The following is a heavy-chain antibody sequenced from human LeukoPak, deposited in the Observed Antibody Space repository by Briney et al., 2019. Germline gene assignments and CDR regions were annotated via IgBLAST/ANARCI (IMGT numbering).Heavy chain of an antibody. J-gene: IGHJ6*02. Sequence: GGSLRLSCAASGFIFNNYEMKWVRQAPGKGLEWVSSISRSGSDIHYADSVKGRFAISRDNAKNSLYLQMNSLTAEDTAVYYCARDPAYDYNYFYYGLDVWGQGTTVTVSS. V-gene: IGHV3-48*03. D-gene: IGHD5-24*01. CDR2: ISRSGSDI. CDR1: GFIFNNYE. CDR3: ARDPAYDYNYFYYGLDV.